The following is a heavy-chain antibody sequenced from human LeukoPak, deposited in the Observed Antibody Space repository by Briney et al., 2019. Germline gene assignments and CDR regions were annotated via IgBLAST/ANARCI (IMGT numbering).Heavy chain of an antibody. Sequence: PGGSLRLSCAASGFTFSSYAMSWVRQAPGKGLEWVSAISGSGGSTYYADSVKGRFTISRDNSKNTLYLQMNSLRAEDTAVYYCARDPRVESSSWYGYYYYMDVWGKGTTVTVSS. CDR1: GFTFSSYA. J-gene: IGHJ6*03. D-gene: IGHD6-13*01. V-gene: IGHV3-23*01. CDR2: ISGSGGST. CDR3: ARDPRVESSSWYGYYYYMDV.